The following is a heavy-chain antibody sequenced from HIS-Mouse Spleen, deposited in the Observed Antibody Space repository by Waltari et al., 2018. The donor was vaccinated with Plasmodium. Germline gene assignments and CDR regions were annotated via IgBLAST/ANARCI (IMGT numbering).Heavy chain of an antibody. CDR3: SLLFSWYFFL. Sequence: EVQLVESGGGLVQPGGSLSLSCAASGFTFSSYWMSWVRQAQGKGLEWVANIKQDGSEKYYVDSVKGRFTISRDNAKNSLYLQMNSLRAEDTAVYCCSLLFSWYFFLFSRGTLVTVSS. CDR2: IKQDGSEK. V-gene: IGHV3-7*01. CDR1: GFTFSSYW. J-gene: IGHJ2*01.